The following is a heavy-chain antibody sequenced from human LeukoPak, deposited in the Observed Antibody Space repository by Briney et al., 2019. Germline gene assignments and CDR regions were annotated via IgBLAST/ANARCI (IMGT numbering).Heavy chain of an antibody. V-gene: IGHV3-23*01. CDR1: GFTFSSYA. D-gene: IGHD2-15*01. Sequence: PGGSLRLSCAASGFTFSSYAMSWVRQAPGQGLEWVSAISGSGGSTYYADSVKGRFTISRDNSKNTLYLQMNSLRAEDTAVYYCAKTNTYCSGGSCSTVPLGYWGQGTLVTVSS. J-gene: IGHJ4*02. CDR3: AKTNTYCSGGSCSTVPLGY. CDR2: ISGSGGST.